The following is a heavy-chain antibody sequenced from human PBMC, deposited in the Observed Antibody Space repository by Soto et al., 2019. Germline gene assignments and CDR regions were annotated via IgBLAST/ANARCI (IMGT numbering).Heavy chain of an antibody. CDR1: GFTFRSNA. V-gene: IGHV3-30*18. CDR3: AKDRLRDYGNFFYGMDV. D-gene: IGHD4-17*01. CDR2: LSYDGSEE. J-gene: IGHJ6*02. Sequence: QVQLVESGGGVVQPGRSLRLSCAASGFTFRSNAMYWVRQAPGKGLEWVAVLSYDGSEEYYADSVKGRFTISRDNSKNTLYLQMNELRAEDTAVYYCAKDRLRDYGNFFYGMDVWGQGTMVTVSS.